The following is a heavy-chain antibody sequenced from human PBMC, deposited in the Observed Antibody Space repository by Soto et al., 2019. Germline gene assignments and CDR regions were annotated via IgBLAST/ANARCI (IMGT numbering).Heavy chain of an antibody. D-gene: IGHD4-17*01. J-gene: IGHJ4*02. CDR3: AGPPYGDYVTFDY. CDR1: GGSISGYY. CDR2: IYNSGST. Sequence: PSETLSLTCTVPGGSISGYYWIWMRQPPGKGLEWIGYIYNSGSTNYNPALKSRVTISVDTSKNQFSLKLSSVTAANTAVYYCAGPPYGDYVTFDYWGQGTLVTVSS. V-gene: IGHV4-59*08.